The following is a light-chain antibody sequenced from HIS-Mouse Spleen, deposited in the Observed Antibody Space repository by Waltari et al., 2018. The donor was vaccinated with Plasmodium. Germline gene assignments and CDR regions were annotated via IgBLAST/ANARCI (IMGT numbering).Light chain of an antibody. CDR2: GAS. CDR1: QSVSSN. CDR3: QQYNNWPPLT. Sequence: EIVMTQSPATLSVSPGERATLSCRASQSVSSNLAWYQHKPGQAPRLLIYGASTMATGIPARFSGSGSGTEFTLTISSLQSEDFAVYYCQQYNNWPPLTFGGGTKVEIK. V-gene: IGKV3-15*01. J-gene: IGKJ4*01.